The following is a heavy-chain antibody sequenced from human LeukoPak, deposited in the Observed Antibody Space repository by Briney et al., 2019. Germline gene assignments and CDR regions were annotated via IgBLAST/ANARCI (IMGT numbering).Heavy chain of an antibody. CDR1: GGSFSSGGYS. CDR2: IYHSGST. V-gene: IGHV4-30-2*01. CDR3: ARYCSGGSCYNWFDP. D-gene: IGHD2-15*01. Sequence: SETLSLTCAVSGGSFSSGGYSWSWIRQPPGKGLEWIGYIYHSGSTYYNPSLKSRVTISVDRSKNQFSLKLSSVTAADTAVYYCARYCSGGSCYNWFDPWGQGTLVTVSS. J-gene: IGHJ5*02.